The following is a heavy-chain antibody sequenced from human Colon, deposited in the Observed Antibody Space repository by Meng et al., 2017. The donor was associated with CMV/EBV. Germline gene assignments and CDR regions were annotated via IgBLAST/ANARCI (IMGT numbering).Heavy chain of an antibody. CDR2: IMPMVGTT. CDR1: GGTSSSYA. J-gene: IGHJ6*02. Sequence: SAKVSCKASGGTSSSYAISWVRQAPGQGLEWMGGIMPMVGTTNYAQKFQDRVTITADKSTRTAYLEISSLRSEDTAVYYCAQYSSGWYIYYYGMDVWGQGTAVTVSS. V-gene: IGHV1-69*06. D-gene: IGHD6-19*01. CDR3: AQYSSGWYIYYYGMDV.